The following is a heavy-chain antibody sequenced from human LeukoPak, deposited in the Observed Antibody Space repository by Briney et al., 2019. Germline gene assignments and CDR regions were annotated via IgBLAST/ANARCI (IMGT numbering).Heavy chain of an antibody. CDR1: GGTFSSYA. CDR2: IIPIFGTA. J-gene: IGHJ4*02. CDR3: ARGPMVRGVITHFDY. V-gene: IGHV1-69*06. D-gene: IGHD3-10*01. Sequence: GASVKVSCKASGGTFSSYAISWVRQAPGQGLEWMGGIIPIFGTANYAQKFQGRVTITAEKSTSTAYMELSSLRSEDTAVYYCARGPMVRGVITHFDYWGQGTLVTVSS.